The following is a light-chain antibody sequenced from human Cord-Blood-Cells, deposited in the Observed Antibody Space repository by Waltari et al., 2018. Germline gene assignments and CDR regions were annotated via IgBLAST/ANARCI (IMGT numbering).Light chain of an antibody. CDR1: QGISSY. CDR2: AAS. Sequence: AIRITQSPSSLSASTGDRVTITCRASQGISSYLAWYQQKPGKALKLLIYAASTLQSGVPSRFSGSGSGTDFTLTISCLQSEDFATYYCQQYYSYPLTFGGGTKVEIK. V-gene: IGKV1-8*01. CDR3: QQYYSYPLT. J-gene: IGKJ4*01.